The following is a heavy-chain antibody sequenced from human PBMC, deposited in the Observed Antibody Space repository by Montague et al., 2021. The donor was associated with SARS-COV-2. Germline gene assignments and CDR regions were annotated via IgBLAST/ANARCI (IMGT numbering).Heavy chain of an antibody. CDR1: GGSISSGSYY. D-gene: IGHD6-19*01. Sequence: TLSLTCTVSGGSISSGSYYWSWIRQRAGKGLEWIGRISISGSTNYNPSLKSRVTISVDTSKNQFSLKLSSVTAADTAVYYCARDIAVAGVFDYWGQGTLVTVSS. CDR2: ISISGST. CDR3: ARDIAVAGVFDY. J-gene: IGHJ4*02. V-gene: IGHV4-61*02.